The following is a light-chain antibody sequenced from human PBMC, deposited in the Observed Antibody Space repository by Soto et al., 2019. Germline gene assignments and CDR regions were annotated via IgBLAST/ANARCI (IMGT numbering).Light chain of an antibody. CDR3: QNYNGAPWT. Sequence: DIQMTQSPSTLSASVGDTITITCRASQSVSSWLAWYHQKPGQAPKLLIYGASSLESGVPARFSGSGSGTEFSLTITSLQPDDFATYYCQNYNGAPWTFGQGTKVEIK. CDR2: GAS. CDR1: QSVSSW. V-gene: IGKV1-5*01. J-gene: IGKJ1*01.